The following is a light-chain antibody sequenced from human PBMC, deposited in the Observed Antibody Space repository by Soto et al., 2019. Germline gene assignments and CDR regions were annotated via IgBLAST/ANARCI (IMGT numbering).Light chain of an antibody. Sequence: QSVLTQPPSASGTPGQRVTISCSGSRSNIGSNTVHWYQQLPGTAPKLLIYSNNQRPSGVPDRFSGSKSGTSASLAISGLQSEAEADYSCATWADLLNVYVFGTGTKLTVL. J-gene: IGLJ1*01. CDR1: RSNIGSNT. V-gene: IGLV1-44*01. CDR2: SNN. CDR3: ATWADLLNVYV.